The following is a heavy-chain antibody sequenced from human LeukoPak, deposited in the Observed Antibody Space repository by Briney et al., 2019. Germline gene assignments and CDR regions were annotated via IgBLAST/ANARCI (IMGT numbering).Heavy chain of an antibody. Sequence: SVKVSCKASGYTFDSFGINWVRQAPGQGLEWMGGIIPIFGTANYAQKFQGRVTITADESTSTAYMELSSLRSEDTAVYYCARASKTAYYYDSSGYGDFDYWGQGTLVTVSS. CDR3: ARASKTAYYYDSSGYGDFDY. CDR2: IIPIFGTA. V-gene: IGHV1-69*13. D-gene: IGHD3-22*01. J-gene: IGHJ4*02. CDR1: GYTFDSFG.